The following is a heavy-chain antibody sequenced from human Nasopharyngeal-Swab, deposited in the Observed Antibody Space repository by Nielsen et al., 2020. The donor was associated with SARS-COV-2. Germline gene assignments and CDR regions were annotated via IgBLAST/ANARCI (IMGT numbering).Heavy chain of an antibody. CDR2: IYYSGST. V-gene: IGHV4-59*08. Sequence: ESLKISCTVSGCSISSYYWSWIRQPPGKGLEWIGCIYYSGSTNYNPSLKTRVTISVDTSKNQFSLTLSSVTAADTAVYYCARAGISGPQGDQFYYDFWSGYYLQAFDIWGQGTMVTVSS. CDR1: GCSISSYY. J-gene: IGHJ3*02. CDR3: ARAGISGPQGDQFYYDFWSGYYLQAFDI. D-gene: IGHD3-3*01.